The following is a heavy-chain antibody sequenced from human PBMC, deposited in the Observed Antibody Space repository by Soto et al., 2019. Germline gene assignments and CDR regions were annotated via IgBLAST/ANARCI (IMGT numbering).Heavy chain of an antibody. Sequence: QVQLKESGSGLVKPSQTLSLTCAVSGGSITSGGFSWSWIRQPPGKGLEWIGYVHHTGNTDYHPSLGSRVTISLDRSRNLFSLNLTSVTAADTATYYCAKECGGTCLDAFDVWGPGTTVIVSS. CDR2: VHHTGNT. CDR3: AKECGGTCLDAFDV. D-gene: IGHD2-15*01. V-gene: IGHV4-30-2*01. CDR1: GGSITSGGFS. J-gene: IGHJ3*01.